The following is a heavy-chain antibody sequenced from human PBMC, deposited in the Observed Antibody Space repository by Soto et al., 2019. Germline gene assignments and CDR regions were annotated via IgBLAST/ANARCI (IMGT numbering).Heavy chain of an antibody. CDR3: ARVPRGYDGMDV. D-gene: IGHD3-10*01. CDR2: IYYSGST. CDR1: GGSISSYY. Sequence: QVQLQESGPGLVKPSETLSLTCTVSGGSISSYYWSWIRQPPGKGLEWIGYIYYSGSTNYNPSLKSRVTISVDTSKNQFSLKLSSVTAADTAVYYCARVPRGYDGMDVWGQGTTVTVSS. V-gene: IGHV4-59*01. J-gene: IGHJ6*02.